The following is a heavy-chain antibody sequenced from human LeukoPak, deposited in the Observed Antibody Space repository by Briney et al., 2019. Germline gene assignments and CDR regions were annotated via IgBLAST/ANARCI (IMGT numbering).Heavy chain of an antibody. D-gene: IGHD4-17*01. V-gene: IGHV3-30*04. CDR2: ISYDGSNK. Sequence: GRSLRLSCAASGFTFSSYAMHWVRQAPGKGLEWVAVISYDGSNKYYADSVKGRFTISRDNSKNTLYLQMNGLRAEDTAVYYCARDLDYGDYVRPIDYWGQGTLVTVSS. J-gene: IGHJ4*02. CDR3: ARDLDYGDYVRPIDY. CDR1: GFTFSSYA.